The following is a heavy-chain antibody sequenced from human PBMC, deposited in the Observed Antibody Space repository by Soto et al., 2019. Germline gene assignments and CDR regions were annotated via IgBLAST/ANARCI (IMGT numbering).Heavy chain of an antibody. CDR3: ARVPGCPDKIFDS. Sequence: QVQLVQSGAEVKKPGSSLKVSCKASGGTFSSYTISWVRQAPGQGLEWMGRIIPIHGIANYAQKFQGRVTITADKSTSTAYMELSSLRSEDTAVYYCARVPGCPDKIFDSWGQGTLLTVSS. V-gene: IGHV1-69*02. CDR1: GGTFSSYT. J-gene: IGHJ4*02. D-gene: IGHD3-9*01. CDR2: IIPIHGIA.